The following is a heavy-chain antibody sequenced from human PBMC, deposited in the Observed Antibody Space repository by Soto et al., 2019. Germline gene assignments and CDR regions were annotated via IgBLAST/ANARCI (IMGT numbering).Heavy chain of an antibody. V-gene: IGHV1-69*01. CDR1: GGTFSSYA. CDR2: IIPIFGTA. D-gene: IGHD2-2*01. J-gene: IGHJ6*02. Sequence: QVQLVQSGAEVKKPGSSVKVSCKASGGTFSSYAISWVRQAPGQGLEWMGGIIPIFGTANYAQKFQGRVTITADESTSTAYMELSSLRSEDTAVYYCAREWLLIEDIVVVPAAPYYYYGMDVWGQGTTVTVSS. CDR3: AREWLLIEDIVVVPAAPYYYYGMDV.